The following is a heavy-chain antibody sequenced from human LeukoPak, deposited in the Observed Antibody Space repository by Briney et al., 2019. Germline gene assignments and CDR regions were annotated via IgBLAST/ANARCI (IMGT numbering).Heavy chain of an antibody. CDR2: IIPIFGIA. V-gene: IGHV1-69*04. CDR3: ARVPPPMVRGVTAYYYYGMDV. Sequence: SVKVSCKASGGTFSSYAISWVRQAPGQGLEWMGRIIPIFGIANYAQKFQGRVTITADKSTSTAYMELSSLRSEDTAVYYCARVPPPMVRGVTAYYYYGMDVWGQGTTVTVSS. D-gene: IGHD3-10*01. CDR1: GGTFSSYA. J-gene: IGHJ6*02.